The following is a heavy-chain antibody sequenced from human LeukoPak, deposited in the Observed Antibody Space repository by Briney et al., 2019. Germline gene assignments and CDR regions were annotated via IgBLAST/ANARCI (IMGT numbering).Heavy chain of an antibody. Sequence: GGSLRLSCAASGFTFSSYGMHWVRQAPGKGLEWVAVIWYDGSNKYYADSVKGRFTISRDNSKNTLYLQMNSLRAEDTAVYYCARGLAGLELPQNWFDPWGQGTLVTVSS. D-gene: IGHD1-7*01. CDR2: IWYDGSNK. V-gene: IGHV3-33*01. J-gene: IGHJ5*02. CDR3: ARGLAGLELPQNWFDP. CDR1: GFTFSSYG.